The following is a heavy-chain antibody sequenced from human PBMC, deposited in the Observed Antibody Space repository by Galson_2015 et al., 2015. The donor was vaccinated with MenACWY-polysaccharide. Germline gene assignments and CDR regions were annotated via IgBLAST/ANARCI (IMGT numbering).Heavy chain of an antibody. CDR2: TYYRSKWYY. CDR3: ARAPDFFTRGFDY. V-gene: IGHV6-1*01. D-gene: IGHD2-2*01. Sequence: CAISRDSVSSNSASWNWIRQSPSRGLEWLGRTYYRSKWYYDYALSVKSRITLNPDTSKNQVSLQLNSMTPEDTAVYYCARAPDFFTRGFDYWGLGTLVTVSS. CDR1: RDSVSSNSAS. J-gene: IGHJ4*02.